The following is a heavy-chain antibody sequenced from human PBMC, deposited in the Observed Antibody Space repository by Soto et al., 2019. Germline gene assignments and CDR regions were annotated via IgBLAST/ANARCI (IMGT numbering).Heavy chain of an antibody. CDR3: ARRYGYSFDY. J-gene: IGHJ4*02. CDR1: GGSISSYY. V-gene: IGHV4-59*08. D-gene: IGHD5-18*01. Sequence: QVQLQESGTGLVKPSETLSLTCTVSGGSISSYYWSWIRQPPGKGLEWIGYIYYSGSTNYNPSLKSRVTISVDTSKNQLSLKLCSVTAADTAVYYCARRYGYSFDYWGQGTLVTVSS. CDR2: IYYSGST.